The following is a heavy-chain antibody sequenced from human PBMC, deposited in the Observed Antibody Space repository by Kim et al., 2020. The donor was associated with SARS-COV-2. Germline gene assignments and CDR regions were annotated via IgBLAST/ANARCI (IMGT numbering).Heavy chain of an antibody. J-gene: IGHJ6*02. CDR1: GGSISSGGYY. CDR3: ARDHAYDILTGYYGYYGMDI. CDR2: IYYSGST. Sequence: SETLSLTCTVSGGSISSGGYYWSWIRQHPGKGLEWFGYIYYSGSTYYNPTLKSRVTISVDTSQNQFSLKLSSVTAAATAVYYCARDHAYDILTGYYGYYGMDIWGQGTTVTVSS. V-gene: IGHV4-31*03. D-gene: IGHD3-9*01.